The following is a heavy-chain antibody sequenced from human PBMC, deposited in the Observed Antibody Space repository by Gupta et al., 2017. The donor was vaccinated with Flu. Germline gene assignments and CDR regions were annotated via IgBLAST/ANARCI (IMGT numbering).Heavy chain of an antibody. V-gene: IGHV6-1*01. J-gene: IGHJ4*02. Sequence: CSWIRHSTSRGIEWLGRPYYSSKSYHNCELSVKSRISFPADRSATPLSLRMNSVTPADPAVYYCAGGRDGFNRFDVWGRGTLVTVSS. CDR3: AGGRDGFNRFDV. CDR2: PYYSSKSYH. D-gene: IGHD5-12*01.